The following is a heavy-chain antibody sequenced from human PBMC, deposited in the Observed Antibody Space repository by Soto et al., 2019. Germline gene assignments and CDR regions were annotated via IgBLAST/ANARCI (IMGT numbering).Heavy chain of an antibody. V-gene: IGHV3-30*03. J-gene: IGHJ4*02. CDR2: ISRDGGTK. Sequence: QVQLVESGGGVVQPGRSLRLSCAVSGFTVSTYGMHWVRQAPGKGLEWVAVISRDGGTKYYADSVKGRFTISRDNSRNTLFLEMVRLRGDDMAVYYCTGEVASGYWGQGTLVTVSS. D-gene: IGHD2-8*02. CDR1: GFTVSTYG. CDR3: TGEVASGY.